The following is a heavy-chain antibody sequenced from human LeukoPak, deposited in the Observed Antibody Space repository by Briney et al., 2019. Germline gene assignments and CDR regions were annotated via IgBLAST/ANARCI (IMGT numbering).Heavy chain of an antibody. V-gene: IGHV3-23*01. J-gene: IGHJ4*02. D-gene: IGHD1-26*01. CDR1: GFPFSNYA. CDR3: AKQWVDC. Sequence: GGSLRLSCAASGFPFSNYAMSWFRQAPGKGLEWVSSISESGDKTDYADSVRGRFTISRDNSQNTLYLRMNSPRVEDTALYYCAKQWVDCWGQGTLVTVSS. CDR2: ISESGDKT.